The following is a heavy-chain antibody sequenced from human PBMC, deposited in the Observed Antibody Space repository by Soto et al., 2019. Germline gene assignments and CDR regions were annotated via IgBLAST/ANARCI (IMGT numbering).Heavy chain of an antibody. D-gene: IGHD6-19*01. J-gene: IGHJ4*02. CDR3: ARGGRSGWYRHFLDY. CDR2: IYYSGST. CDR1: GGSVSSGSYY. Sequence: QVQLQESGPGLVKPSETLSLTCTVSGGSVSSGSYYWSWIRQPPGKGLEWIGYIYYSGSTNYNPSLRSRVTISVDTSKHQCSLKLSSVTAADKAVYYCARGGRSGWYRHFLDYWGQGTLVTVSS. V-gene: IGHV4-61*01.